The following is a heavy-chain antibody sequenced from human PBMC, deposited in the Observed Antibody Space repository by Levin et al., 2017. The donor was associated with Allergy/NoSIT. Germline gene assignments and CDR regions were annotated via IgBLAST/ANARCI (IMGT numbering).Heavy chain of an antibody. CDR3: ARGYLVQGVIIETPADNWFDP. V-gene: IGHV1-69*06. CDR1: GGTFSSYA. Sequence: ASVKVSCKASGGTFSSYAISWVRQAPGQGLEWMGGIIPIFGTANYAQKFQGRVTITADKSTSTAYMELSSLRSEDTAVYYCARGYLVQGVIIETPADNWFDPWGQGTLVTVSS. D-gene: IGHD3-10*01. CDR2: IIPIFGTA. J-gene: IGHJ5*02.